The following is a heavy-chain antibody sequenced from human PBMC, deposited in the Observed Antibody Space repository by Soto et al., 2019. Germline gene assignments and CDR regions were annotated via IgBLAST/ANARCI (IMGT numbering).Heavy chain of an antibody. V-gene: IGHV3-48*03. CDR3: ARDLSNFGEWLLFPGFAY. D-gene: IGHD3-3*01. CDR1: GFTFSSYE. CDR2: ISSSGSTI. J-gene: IGHJ4*02. Sequence: GGSLRLSCAASGFTFSSYEMNWVRQAPGKGLEWVSYISSSGSTIYYADSVKGRFTISRDNAKNSLYLQMNSLRAEDTAVYYCARDLSNFGEWLLFPGFAYWGQGT.